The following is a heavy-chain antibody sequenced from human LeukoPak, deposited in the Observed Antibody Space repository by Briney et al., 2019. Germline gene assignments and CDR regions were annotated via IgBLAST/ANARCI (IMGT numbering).Heavy chain of an antibody. CDR2: INSDGSST. Sequence: GALRLSCAASGFTFSSYWMHWVRQAPGKGLVWVSRINSDGSSTSYADSVKGRFTISRDNAKNTLCLQMNSLRAEDTAVYYCARDIDCSSTSCYAGFYWFDPWGQGTLVTVSS. CDR1: GFTFSSYW. V-gene: IGHV3-74*01. CDR3: ARDIDCSSTSCYAGFYWFDP. J-gene: IGHJ5*02. D-gene: IGHD2-2*01.